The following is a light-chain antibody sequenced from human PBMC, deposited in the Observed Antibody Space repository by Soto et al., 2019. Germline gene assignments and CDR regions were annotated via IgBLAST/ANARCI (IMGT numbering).Light chain of an antibody. CDR1: QSISSW. Sequence: DIQMTQSPSTLSASVGDRVTITCRASQSISSWLAWYQQKPGRAPELLVYAASNLQSGVPSRFSGSGSGTEFTLTISSLQPDDFATYYCQHYNSYSEAFGQGTKVDIK. CDR3: QHYNSYSEA. J-gene: IGKJ1*01. V-gene: IGKV1-5*01. CDR2: AAS.